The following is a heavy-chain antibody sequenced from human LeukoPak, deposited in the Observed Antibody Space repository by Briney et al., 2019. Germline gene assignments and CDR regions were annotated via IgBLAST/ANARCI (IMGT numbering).Heavy chain of an antibody. Sequence: ASVKVSCKASANTLINYYIHWVRQAPGQGLDWIGIINPSGDITNYAQKFQGRVTLTRDTSTSTVYMELSSLTSEDTAVYYCARPPDCGGDCYKYLQQWGQGTLVIVSS. CDR2: INPSGDIT. D-gene: IGHD2-21*02. J-gene: IGHJ1*01. V-gene: IGHV1-46*01. CDR1: ANTLINYY. CDR3: ARPPDCGGDCYKYLQQ.